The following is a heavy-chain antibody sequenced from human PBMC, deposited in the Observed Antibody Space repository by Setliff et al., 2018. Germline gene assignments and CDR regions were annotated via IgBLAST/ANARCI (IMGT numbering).Heavy chain of an antibody. J-gene: IGHJ6*03. CDR2: IKQDGSEI. Sequence: GSLRLSCAASGFTFSTYWMAWVRQAPGKGLEWVANIKQDGSEIYSVDSVKGRFSISRDNAKNTLYLQMTSLRAEDTAAYFCARVSQAAGKRSVWSYFFYYMDVWGEGTTVTVSS. D-gene: IGHD6-19*01. CDR3: ARVSQAAGKRSVWSYFFYYMDV. CDR1: GFTFSTYW. V-gene: IGHV3-7*01.